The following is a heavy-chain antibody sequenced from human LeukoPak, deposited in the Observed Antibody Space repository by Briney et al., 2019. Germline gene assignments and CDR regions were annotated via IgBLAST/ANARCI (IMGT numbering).Heavy chain of an antibody. V-gene: IGHV4-4*08. D-gene: IGHD3-10*01. CDR2: IHSSGST. Sequence: SETLSLTCTVSGGSITTYYWSWIRQPPGKGLEWIGYIHSSGSTNYNPSLKSRVTISVDTSKNQFSLRLSSVTAADTAVYYCAREVRGVAQGEWFDPWGQGTLVTVSS. CDR3: AREVRGVAQGEWFDP. J-gene: IGHJ5*02. CDR1: GGSITTYY.